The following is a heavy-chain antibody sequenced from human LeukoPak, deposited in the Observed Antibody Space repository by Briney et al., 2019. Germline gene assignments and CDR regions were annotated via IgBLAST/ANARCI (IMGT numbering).Heavy chain of an antibody. Sequence: SQTLSLTCEISGDSVSSNSAAWNWLRQSPSRGLVWLGRIDYMAKWSNNYEVSVKSRITTNSYTSKNHFALQLNSVTPEDTSVYYCARGSNGYRDFSFDYWGQGALVTVSS. CDR3: ARGSNGYRDFSFDY. CDR2: IDYMAKWSN. D-gene: IGHD4-17*01. V-gene: IGHV6-1*01. J-gene: IGHJ4*02. CDR1: GDSVSSNSAA.